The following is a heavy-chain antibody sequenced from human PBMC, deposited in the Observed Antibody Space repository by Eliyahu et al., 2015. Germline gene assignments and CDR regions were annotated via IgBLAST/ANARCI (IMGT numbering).Heavy chain of an antibody. V-gene: IGHV3-30*02. CDR2: XRYDGGDK. CDR3: AKGGADSGEDEPSRLGLNWFDP. J-gene: IGHJ5*02. CDR1: XFPFXXXG. Sequence: QVHLVESGGGVVQPGGSLRLSCAASXFPFXXXGXPWXRQAPGKGLEWVSFXRYDGGDKYYGDSVRGRFTISRDNSKNTVYLQMNSLRAEDTAVYYCAKGGADSGEDEPSRLGLNWFDPWGQGTLVTVSS. D-gene: IGHD4-17*01.